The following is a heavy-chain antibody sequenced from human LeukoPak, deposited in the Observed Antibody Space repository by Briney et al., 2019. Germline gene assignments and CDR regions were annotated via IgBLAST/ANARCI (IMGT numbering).Heavy chain of an antibody. V-gene: IGHV4-39*01. Sequence: SETLSLTCTVSGGSISSSSYYWGWIRQPPGKGLEWIGSIYYSGSTYYNPSLKSRVTISVDTSKNQFSLKLSSVTAADTAVYYCARHWDKYDFWSGYSFDPWGQGTLVTVSS. J-gene: IGHJ5*02. CDR1: GGSISSSSYY. D-gene: IGHD3-3*01. CDR3: ARHWDKYDFWSGYSFDP. CDR2: IYYSGST.